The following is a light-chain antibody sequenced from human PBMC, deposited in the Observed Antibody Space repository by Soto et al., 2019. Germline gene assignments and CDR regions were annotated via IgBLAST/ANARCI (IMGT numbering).Light chain of an antibody. Sequence: VVLTQSPGTLSLSPGERATLSCRASQSVSGSNLAWYQQKPGQAPRLLISGVSNRATGIPDRLSGTGTGTDFTLTISRLEPEDFAVYYCQQYGTSPWTFGKGTKV. CDR3: QQYGTSPWT. CDR2: GVS. J-gene: IGKJ1*01. V-gene: IGKV3-20*01. CDR1: QSVSGSN.